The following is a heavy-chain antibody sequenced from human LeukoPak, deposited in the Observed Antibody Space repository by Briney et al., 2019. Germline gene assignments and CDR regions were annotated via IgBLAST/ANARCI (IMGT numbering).Heavy chain of an antibody. J-gene: IGHJ4*02. CDR3: ARDGEQQLGPIDY. CDR2: INHSGST. Sequence: SETLSLTCAVYGGSFSGYYWSWIRQPPGKGLEWIGEINHSGSTNYNPSLKSRVTISVDTSKNQFSLKLSSVTAADTAVYYCARDGEQQLGPIDYWGQGTLVTVSS. V-gene: IGHV4-34*01. D-gene: IGHD6-13*01. CDR1: GGSFSGYY.